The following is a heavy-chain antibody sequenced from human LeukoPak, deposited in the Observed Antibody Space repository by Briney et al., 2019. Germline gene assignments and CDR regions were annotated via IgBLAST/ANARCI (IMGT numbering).Heavy chain of an antibody. D-gene: IGHD3-3*01. Sequence: SETLSLTCTVSGGSISSSSYYWGWIRQPPGKGLEWIGSIYYSGSTYYNPSLKSRVTISVDTSKNQFSLKLSSVTAADTAVYYCARAYYDFSSFDPWGQGTLVTVSS. V-gene: IGHV4-39*07. J-gene: IGHJ5*02. CDR2: IYYSGST. CDR1: GGSISSSSYY. CDR3: ARAYYDFSSFDP.